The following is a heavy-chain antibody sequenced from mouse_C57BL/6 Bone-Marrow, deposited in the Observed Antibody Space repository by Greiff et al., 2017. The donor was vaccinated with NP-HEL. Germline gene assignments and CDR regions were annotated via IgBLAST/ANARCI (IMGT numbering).Heavy chain of an antibody. Sequence: VQLQQSGAELVRPGASVTLSCKASGYTFTDYEMHWVKQTPVHGLEWIGAIDPETGGTAYNQKFKCKAILTADKSSSRAYMERRSLTYEDSAVYYCTRGEDYWGQGTTLTVSS. CDR3: TRGEDY. V-gene: IGHV1-15*01. J-gene: IGHJ2*01. CDR1: GYTFTDYE. CDR2: IDPETGGT.